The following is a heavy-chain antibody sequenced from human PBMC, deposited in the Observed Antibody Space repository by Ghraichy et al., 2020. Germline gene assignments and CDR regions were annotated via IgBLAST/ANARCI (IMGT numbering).Heavy chain of an antibody. Sequence: SETLSLTCTVSGASISRSRYYWGWLRQPPGQGREWVGTIYFSGGTYFNPSLKSRVTVSVDTSKYQFSLNLRSATAADTAIYYCARLVGVSIAPWGSQRGVVVGVPGTVDQWGQGTLLTVSS. J-gene: IGHJ4*02. D-gene: IGHD2-21*01. CDR2: IYFSGGT. CDR1: GASISRSRYY. V-gene: IGHV4-39*01. CDR3: ARLVGVSIAPWGSQRGVVVGVPGTVDQ.